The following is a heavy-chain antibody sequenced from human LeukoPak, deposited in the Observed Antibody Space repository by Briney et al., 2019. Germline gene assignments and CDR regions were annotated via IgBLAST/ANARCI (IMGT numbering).Heavy chain of an antibody. Sequence: PSETLSLTCTVSGAFIGSYYWSWIRQPPGKGLEWIGYIYYSGRTNYNPSLKSRVTISVDTSKSRFSLKLRSVTAADTAVYYCTRHGWDLLFEYWGHGTLVTVSS. J-gene: IGHJ4*01. V-gene: IGHV4-59*08. CDR3: TRHGWDLLFEY. CDR2: IYYSGRT. CDR1: GAFIGSYY. D-gene: IGHD1-26*01.